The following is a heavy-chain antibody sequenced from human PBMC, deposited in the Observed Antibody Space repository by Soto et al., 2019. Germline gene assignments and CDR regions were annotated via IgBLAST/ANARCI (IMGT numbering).Heavy chain of an antibody. Sequence: QVQLLQSGAEVKKPGSSMNVSCKTLGGTFSSHAVNWLRQAPGHRFEWIGGITPLFGATNFAQKFQGRVTITADRSTNTVYMALSSLRLEDTALYYCARVAQVGSGWFDPWGQGTLVTVSS. CDR2: ITPLFGAT. CDR3: ARVAQVGSGWFDP. CDR1: GGTFSSHA. D-gene: IGHD1-26*01. V-gene: IGHV1-69*06. J-gene: IGHJ5*02.